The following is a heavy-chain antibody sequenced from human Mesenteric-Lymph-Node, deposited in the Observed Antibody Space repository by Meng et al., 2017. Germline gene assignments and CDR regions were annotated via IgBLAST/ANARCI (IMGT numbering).Heavy chain of an antibody. Sequence: SPMIPCAAPGFILSYYYMSWIRQAPGKGLEWVSYISSSGGTIHYEDSVKGRFTISRDNAKNSLYLQMNSLRAENTTVYYCARSPINSGWRQSSWYFDLWGRGTLVTVSS. CDR1: GFILSYYY. J-gene: IGHJ2*01. V-gene: IGHV3-11*01. CDR2: ISSSGGTI. CDR3: ARSPINSGWRQSSWYFDL. D-gene: IGHD5-12*01.